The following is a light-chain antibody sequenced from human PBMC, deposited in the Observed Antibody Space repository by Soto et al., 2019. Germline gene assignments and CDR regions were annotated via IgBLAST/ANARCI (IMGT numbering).Light chain of an antibody. J-gene: IGKJ1*01. V-gene: IGKV1-5*03. CDR3: QQYQSFPWT. CDR1: QSISSL. CDR2: KAS. Sequence: DIQMTQSPSTLSASVGDRVTITCRASQSISSLLAWYQQKPGKAPKLLIYKASSLESGVPSRFSGSGSGTEFTLTISSLQPDDFATYYCQQYQSFPWTFGQGTKVDIK.